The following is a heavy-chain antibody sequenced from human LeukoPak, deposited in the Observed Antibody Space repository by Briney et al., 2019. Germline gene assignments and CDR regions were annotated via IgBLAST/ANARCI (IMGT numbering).Heavy chain of an antibody. CDR3: ARGATTYGYKTFDP. Sequence: PSETLSLTCTVSGGSISSGGYYWSWIRQHPGKGLEWIGYIYYSGSTYYNPSLKSRVTISVGTSKNQFSLKLSSVTAADTAVYYCARGATTYGYKTFDPWGQGTLVTVSS. J-gene: IGHJ5*02. CDR1: GGSISSGGYY. V-gene: IGHV4-31*03. D-gene: IGHD5-24*01. CDR2: IYYSGST.